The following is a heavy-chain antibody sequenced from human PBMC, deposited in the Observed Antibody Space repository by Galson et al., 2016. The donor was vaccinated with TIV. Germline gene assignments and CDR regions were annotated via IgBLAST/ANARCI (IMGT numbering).Heavy chain of an antibody. D-gene: IGHD1-14*01. CDR1: GGTFSSYV. CDR3: ASERNTAFDTYHYYYGMDV. CDR2: IIPLFRTT. J-gene: IGHJ6*02. Sequence: SVKVSCKASGGTFSSYVFNWVRLAPGQGLEWMGGIIPLFRTTNYAQKFQGRVTITAYESTNTAYMELNSLRSGDTAVYYCASERNTAFDTYHYYYGMDVWGQGTTVTVSS. V-gene: IGHV1-69*13.